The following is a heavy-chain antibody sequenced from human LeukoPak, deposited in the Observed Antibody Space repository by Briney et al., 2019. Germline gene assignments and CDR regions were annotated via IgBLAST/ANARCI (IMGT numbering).Heavy chain of an antibody. CDR2: INPNSGGT. CDR1: GYTFNRYG. CDR3: ARARGIAAAGTLRI. Sequence: ASVKVSCKASGYTFNRYGMNWVRQAPGQGLEWMGWINPNSGGTNYAQKFQGRVTMTRDTSISTAYMELSRLRSDDTAVYYCARARGIAAAGTLRIWGQGTMVTVSS. J-gene: IGHJ3*02. D-gene: IGHD6-13*01. V-gene: IGHV1-2*02.